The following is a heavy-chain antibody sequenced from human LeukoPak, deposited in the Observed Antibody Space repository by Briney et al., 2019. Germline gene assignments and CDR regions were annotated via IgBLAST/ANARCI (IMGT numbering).Heavy chain of an antibody. CDR3: ARGLGSGYLLYYFDY. CDR1: GYSFTTYW. D-gene: IGHD3-3*01. J-gene: IGHJ4*02. CDR2: VYPGDSDT. Sequence: GESLKISCKGSGYSFTTYWIGWVRQMPGKGLEWMAIVYPGDSDTRYNPAFQGQVTVSADKATSTAYLQWSSLKASDTAMYYCARGLGSGYLLYYFDYWGQGTLVTVSS. V-gene: IGHV5-51*01.